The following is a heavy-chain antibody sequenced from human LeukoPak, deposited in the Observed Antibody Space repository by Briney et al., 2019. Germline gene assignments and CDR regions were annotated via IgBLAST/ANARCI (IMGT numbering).Heavy chain of an antibody. CDR1: GFTVSGNY. CDR3: ARDPGYGLGVDYGDY. V-gene: IGHV3-66*01. CDR2: IHRGGNT. Sequence: GGSLRLSCAASGFTVSGNYMSWVRQAPGKGLEWLSVIHRGGNTYYADSVKGRFTISRDSSKNTVSLQMDSLRAEDTAVYYCARDPGYGLGVDYGDYWGQGTQVTVSS. D-gene: IGHD3-10*01. J-gene: IGHJ4*02.